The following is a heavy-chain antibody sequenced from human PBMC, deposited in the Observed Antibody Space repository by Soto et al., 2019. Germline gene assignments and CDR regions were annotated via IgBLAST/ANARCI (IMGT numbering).Heavy chain of an antibody. J-gene: IGHJ4*02. CDR1: GFTFSSYG. CDR3: ARDPGTTVVTPEEQGPPDY. CDR2: IWYDGSNK. D-gene: IGHD4-17*01. V-gene: IGHV3-33*01. Sequence: QVQLVQSGGGVVQPGRSLRLSCAASGFTFSSYGMHWVRQAPGKGLEWVAVIWYDGSNKYYADSVKGRFTISRDNSKNTLYLQMNSLRAEDTAVYYCARDPGTTVVTPEEQGPPDYWGQGTLVTVSS.